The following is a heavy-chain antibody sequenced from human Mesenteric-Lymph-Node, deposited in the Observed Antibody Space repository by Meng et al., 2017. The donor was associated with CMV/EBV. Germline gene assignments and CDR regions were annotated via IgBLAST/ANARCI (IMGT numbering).Heavy chain of an antibody. CDR3: ARGSSYDILTGYFDY. D-gene: IGHD3-9*01. CDR1: GGSFSGYY. Sequence: QVPVTQVGAGLLRPAEALSVTCAVYGGSFSGYYCNWSRQSPEKGLESIGEINHSGSTTYNPSFTSRIIISVDTSTNQISLNMSSVTAADTAVYYCARGSSYDILTGYFDYWGQGALVTVSS. J-gene: IGHJ4*02. V-gene: IGHV4-34*01. CDR2: INHSGST.